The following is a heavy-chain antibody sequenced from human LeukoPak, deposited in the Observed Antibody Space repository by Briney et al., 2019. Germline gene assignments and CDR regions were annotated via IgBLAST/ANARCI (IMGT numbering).Heavy chain of an antibody. CDR3: ARDLDDY. CDR2: IKQDGSEK. Sequence: KWLECVSNIKQDGSEKYYVDSLKGRFTISRDNAKNSLYLQMNSLRAEDTAVYYCARDLDDYWGQGTLVTVSS. V-gene: IGHV3-7*01. J-gene: IGHJ4*02. D-gene: IGHD3-9*01.